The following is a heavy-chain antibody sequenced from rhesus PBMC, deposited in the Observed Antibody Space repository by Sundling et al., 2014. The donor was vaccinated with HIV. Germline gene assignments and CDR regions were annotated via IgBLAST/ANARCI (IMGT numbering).Heavy chain of an antibody. D-gene: IGHD2-15*01. J-gene: IGHJ4*01. CDR3: AKDGEDCSSTYCSSYFDY. Sequence: EVQLVETGGGLVQPGGSLKLSCAASGFTFSSYGMSWVRQAPGKGLEWVSAINSGGGSTYYADSVKGRFTISRDNSKNTLSLQMNSLRAEDTAVYYCAKDGEDCSSTYCSSYFDYWGQGVLVTVSS. CDR1: GFTFSSYG. CDR2: INSGGGST. V-gene: IGHV3S42*01.